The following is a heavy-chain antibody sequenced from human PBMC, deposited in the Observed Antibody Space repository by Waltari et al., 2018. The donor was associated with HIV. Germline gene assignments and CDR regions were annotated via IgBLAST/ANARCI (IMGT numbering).Heavy chain of an antibody. CDR3: ARDSEASTVTLKSSL. V-gene: IGHV3-21*01. CDR2: ISSVSSYI. CDR1: GFSFNSYT. Sequence: LVESGGGGVKPGRSLRLSCVGSGFSFNSYTMNWVRHIPGKRLECVASISSVSSYIYYSNSVKDRFIVARDNEKRTLYLQMNRLTVADTAIYYCARDSEASTVTLKSSLWGRGTMVTVSS. J-gene: IGHJ1*01. D-gene: IGHD4-17*01.